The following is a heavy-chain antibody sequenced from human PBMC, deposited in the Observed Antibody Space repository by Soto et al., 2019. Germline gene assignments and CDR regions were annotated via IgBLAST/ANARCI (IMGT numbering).Heavy chain of an antibody. CDR3: ARRVRNYDILTGYYGDAFDI. CDR2: IDYSGST. Sequence: ETLSLTCAVSGGSISSYYWSWIRQPPGKGLEWIGYIDYSGSTNYNPSLKSRVTISIDTSKNQFSLKLSSVTAADTAGYYCARRVRNYDILTGYYGDAFDIWGQGTMVTVSS. D-gene: IGHD3-9*01. CDR1: GGSISSYY. V-gene: IGHV4-59*08. J-gene: IGHJ3*02.